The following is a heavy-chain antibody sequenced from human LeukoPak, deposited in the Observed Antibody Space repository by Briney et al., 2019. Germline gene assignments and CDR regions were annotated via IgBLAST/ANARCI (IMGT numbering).Heavy chain of an antibody. CDR2: IKSKTDGGTT. D-gene: IGHD1-7*01. V-gene: IGHV3-15*01. CDR1: GFTFSNAW. J-gene: IGHJ5*02. CDR3: TTGSSITGTTVWFDP. Sequence: GGSLRLSCAASGFTFSNAWMSWVRQAPGKGLEWVGRIKSKTDGGTTDYAAPVKGRFTISRDDSKSTLYLQMNSLKTEDTAVYYCTTGSSITGTTVWFDPWGQGTLVTVSS.